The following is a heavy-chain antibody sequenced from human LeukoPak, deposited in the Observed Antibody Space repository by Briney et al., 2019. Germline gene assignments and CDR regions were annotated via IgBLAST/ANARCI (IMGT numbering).Heavy chain of an antibody. CDR1: GFMFTSYA. D-gene: IGHD2-8*01. J-gene: IGHJ4*02. CDR3: AKVPSNGGNSDDF. CDR2: VSGIGDNT. V-gene: IGHV3-23*01. Sequence: GGSLRLSCAGSGFMFTSYALSWVRQAPGRGLEWVATVSGIGDNTHYADSVKGRFTISRDNSKNMVFLQMTSLRVEDTAVYHCAKVPSNGGNSDDFWGQGTQVTVSS.